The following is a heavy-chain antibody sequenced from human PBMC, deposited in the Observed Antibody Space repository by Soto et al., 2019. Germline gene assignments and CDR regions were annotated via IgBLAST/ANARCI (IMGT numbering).Heavy chain of an antibody. CDR3: ARESAGFDY. J-gene: IGHJ4*02. CDR2: INPSGGSP. CDR1: AYTFTSYF. Sequence: ASVKVSCKASAYTFTSYFMHWVRQAPGQGLEWMGIINPSGGSPTYAQQFQGRITMTSDASTSTVFMDLSSLRSEDTAMYYCARESAGFDYWGQGTLVTVSS. V-gene: IGHV1-46*01.